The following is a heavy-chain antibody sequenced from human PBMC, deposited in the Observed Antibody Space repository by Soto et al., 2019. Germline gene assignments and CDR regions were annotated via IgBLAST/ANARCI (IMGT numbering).Heavy chain of an antibody. CDR3: ARQGGWFDP. J-gene: IGHJ5*02. D-gene: IGHD1-26*01. Sequence: QVQLQESGPGLVKPSEPLSLTCTVSGGSIRSYYWSWIRQPPGKGLEWIGFIYYSGSTNYKPSLKIRVTISVDTSKHQFSLKLNSVTAADTAVEYCARQGGWFDPWGQGTLVTVSS. CDR2: IYYSGST. CDR1: GGSIRSYY. V-gene: IGHV4-59*08.